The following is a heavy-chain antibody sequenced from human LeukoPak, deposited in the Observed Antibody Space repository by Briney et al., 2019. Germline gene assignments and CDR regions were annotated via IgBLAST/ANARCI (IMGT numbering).Heavy chain of an antibody. CDR3: AKDRPNYYESNGHYYRLNGDY. Sequence: GGSLRLSCAASGFTFNNYAMSWVRDAPGKGLEWVSAISSSGDITFYADSVKGRFTISRDNSRYTLYLQMNSLRAEDAAVYYCAKDRPNYYESNGHYYRLNGDYWGQGTLVTVSS. D-gene: IGHD3-22*01. V-gene: IGHV3-23*01. CDR1: GFTFNNYA. CDR2: ISSSGDIT. J-gene: IGHJ4*02.